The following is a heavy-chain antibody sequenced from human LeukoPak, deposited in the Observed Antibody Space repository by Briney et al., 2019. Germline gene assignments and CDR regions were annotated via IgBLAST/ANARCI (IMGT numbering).Heavy chain of an antibody. Sequence: ASVKVSCKVSGHSLTDLSIHWVRQAPGKGLEWMGGFDIEDAETIYGQEFEGRVIMTEDTATETAYMELSSLKYEDTAVYYCVAEVIEVTMGDYWGQGTLLTVSS. CDR2: FDIEDAET. V-gene: IGHV1-24*01. CDR3: VAEVIEVTMGDY. CDR1: GHSLTDLS. D-gene: IGHD4-11*01. J-gene: IGHJ4*02.